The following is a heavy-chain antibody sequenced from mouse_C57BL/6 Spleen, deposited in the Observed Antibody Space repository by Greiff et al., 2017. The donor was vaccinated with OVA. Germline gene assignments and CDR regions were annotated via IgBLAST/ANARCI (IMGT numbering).Heavy chain of an antibody. CDR2: IDPNSGGT. J-gene: IGHJ4*01. Sequence: QVQLQQPGAELVKPGASVKLSCKASGYTFTSYWMHWVKLRPGRGLEWIGRIDPNSGGTKYNEKFKSKATLTVDKPSSTAYMQLSSLTSEDSAVYYCARPGITTVVAKDYYAMDYWGQEPQSPSPQ. V-gene: IGHV1-72*01. CDR3: ARPGITTVVAKDYYAMDY. D-gene: IGHD1-1*01. CDR1: GYTFTSYW.